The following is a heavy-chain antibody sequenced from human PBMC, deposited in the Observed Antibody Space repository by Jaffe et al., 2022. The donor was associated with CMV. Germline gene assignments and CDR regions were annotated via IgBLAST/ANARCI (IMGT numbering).Heavy chain of an antibody. D-gene: IGHD2-2*01. CDR1: GYTFTSYG. CDR2: ISAYNGNT. J-gene: IGHJ4*02. CDR3: ARDRLGWEGYCSSTSCYAMEY. Sequence: QVQLVQSGAEVKKPGASVKVSCKASGYTFTSYGISWVRQAPGQGLEWMGWISAYNGNTNYAQKLQGRVTMTTDTSTSTAYMELRSLRSDDTAVYYCARDRLGWEGYCSSTSCYAMEYWGQGTLVTVSS. V-gene: IGHV1-18*04.